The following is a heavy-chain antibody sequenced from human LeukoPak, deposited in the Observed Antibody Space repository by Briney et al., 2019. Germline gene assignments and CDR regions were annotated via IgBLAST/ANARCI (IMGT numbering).Heavy chain of an antibody. D-gene: IGHD1-26*01. Sequence: GGSLRLSCAASGFTFTCCWMSWVRQTPGKGLEWVVSIKQDGREKFYADSVQGRFTISRDNAKNSLYLQVNSLRAEDTAVYYCARVPGRTRYFDSWGQGILATVSS. CDR2: IKQDGREK. CDR1: GFTFTCCW. J-gene: IGHJ4*02. V-gene: IGHV3-7*01. CDR3: ARVPGRTRYFDS.